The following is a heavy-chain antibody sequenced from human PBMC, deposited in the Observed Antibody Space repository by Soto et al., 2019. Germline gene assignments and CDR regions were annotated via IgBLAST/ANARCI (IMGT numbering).Heavy chain of an antibody. CDR3: ARDPLLWFGGELGEDYYYYGMDV. CDR2: IYFRGST. V-gene: IGHV4-59*01. D-gene: IGHD3-10*01. CDR1: GGFISSDY. Sequence: SETLSLTYTVSGGFISSDYWSWIRQPPGKGLEWIGHIYFRGSTNYNPSLKSRVTISVDTSKNQFSLELTSVTAADTAVYYCARDPLLWFGGELGEDYYYYGMDVWGQGTTVTVSS. J-gene: IGHJ6*02.